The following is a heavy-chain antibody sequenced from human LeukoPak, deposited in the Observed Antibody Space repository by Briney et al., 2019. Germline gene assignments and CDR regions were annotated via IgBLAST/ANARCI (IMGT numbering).Heavy chain of an antibody. Sequence: PSETLPLTCAVSGYSLGSGFYCGWVRQPPGKGLEWIGNMYHTGTIYYNPSLRSRLTISEDTSKSHFSLTVDSVTAADTAVYYCATGRYSGSVDYWGQGILVTVSS. CDR2: MYHTGTI. D-gene: IGHD1-26*01. V-gene: IGHV4-38-2*01. J-gene: IGHJ4*02. CDR1: GYSLGSGFY. CDR3: ATGRYSGSVDY.